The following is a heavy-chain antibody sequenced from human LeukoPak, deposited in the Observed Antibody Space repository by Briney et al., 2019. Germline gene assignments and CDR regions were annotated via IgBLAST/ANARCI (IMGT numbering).Heavy chain of an antibody. CDR1: GGSFSGYY. Sequence: SETLSLTCAVYGGSFSGYYWSWIRQPPGKGLEWIGEINHSGSTNYNPSLKSRITISVDTSKNQFSLKLSSVTAADTAVYYCARGPPAKPGTGYYYGMDVWGQGITVTVSS. D-gene: IGHD2-2*01. J-gene: IGHJ6*02. CDR2: INHSGST. V-gene: IGHV4-34*01. CDR3: ARGPPAKPGTGYYYGMDV.